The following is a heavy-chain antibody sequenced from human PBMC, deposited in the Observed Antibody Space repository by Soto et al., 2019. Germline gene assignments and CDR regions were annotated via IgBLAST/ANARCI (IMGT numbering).Heavy chain of an antibody. J-gene: IGHJ4*02. V-gene: IGHV1-46*01. D-gene: IGHD2-15*01. Sequence: ASVKVSCKASGYTFTGYYMHWVRQAPGQGLEWMGRINPNSDSTTYAQKLQGRVTKTRDTSTTIVYMELSSLRSEDTAVYYCARDMCSGGGCYGTFDYWGQGTLVTVSS. CDR2: INPNSDST. CDR1: GYTFTGYY. CDR3: ARDMCSGGGCYGTFDY.